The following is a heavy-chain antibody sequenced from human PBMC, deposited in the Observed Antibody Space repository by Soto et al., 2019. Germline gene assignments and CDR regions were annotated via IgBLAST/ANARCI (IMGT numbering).Heavy chain of an antibody. CDR1: GGTFSSYT. D-gene: IGHD2-15*01. CDR3: ARTDEYGGNPGDAFDI. CDR2: IIPILGIA. V-gene: IGHV1-69*02. J-gene: IGHJ3*02. Sequence: QVQLVQSGAEVKKPGSSVKVSCKASGGTFSSYTISWVRQAPGQGLEWMGRIIPILGIANYAQKFQGRVTITADKSTSTAYMELSSVRSEDTAVYYCARTDEYGGNPGDAFDIWGQGTMVTVSS.